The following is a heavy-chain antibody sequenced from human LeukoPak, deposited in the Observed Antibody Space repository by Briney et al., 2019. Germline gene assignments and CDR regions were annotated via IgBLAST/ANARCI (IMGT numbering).Heavy chain of an antibody. V-gene: IGHV3-21*01. D-gene: IGHD2-15*01. CDR2: ISSSSSYI. CDR3: AAQAALVAAMGDAFDI. J-gene: IGHJ3*02. Sequence: GGSLRLSCATSGFTFSSYVMSWVRQAPGKGLEWVSSISSSSSYIYYADSVKGRFTISRDNAKNSLYLQMNSLRAEDTAVYYCAAQAALVAAMGDAFDIWGQGTMVTVSS. CDR1: GFTFSSYV.